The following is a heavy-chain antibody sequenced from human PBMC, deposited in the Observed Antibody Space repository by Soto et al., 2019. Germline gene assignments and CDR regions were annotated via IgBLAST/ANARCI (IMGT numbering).Heavy chain of an antibody. Sequence: ASVKVSCKASGDPFTANYVHWVRQAPGQGFEWMGWINPKSGGTKYPQKFRGRVTMTRDTSLSTVYMTLTRLTSDDTAVYYCARDLAKGGGSAGFDYWGQGTLVTVSS. CDR1: GDPFTANY. J-gene: IGHJ4*02. CDR3: ARDLAKGGGSAGFDY. CDR2: INPKSGGT. V-gene: IGHV1-2*02. D-gene: IGHD1-26*01.